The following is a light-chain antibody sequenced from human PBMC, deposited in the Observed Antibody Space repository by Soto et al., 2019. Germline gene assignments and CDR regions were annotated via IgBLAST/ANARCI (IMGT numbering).Light chain of an antibody. CDR1: SSNIENYP. CDR2: DTN. Sequence: QAVLTQPPSLSAAPGERVTISCSGSSSNIENYPVCWYQQLPGTAPKLLIYDTNKRRSGISDRFSGSKSGTSATLAITGLQTGDEADYYCGTWDTSLSAGVFGGGTKVTVL. V-gene: IGLV1-51*01. J-gene: IGLJ2*01. CDR3: GTWDTSLSAGV.